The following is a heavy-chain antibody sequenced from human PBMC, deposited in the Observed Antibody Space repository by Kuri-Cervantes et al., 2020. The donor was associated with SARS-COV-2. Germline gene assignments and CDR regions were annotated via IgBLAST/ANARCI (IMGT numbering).Heavy chain of an antibody. J-gene: IGHJ6*03. V-gene: IGHV3-48*03. Sequence: GGSLRLSCAASGFTFSSYEMNWVRQAPGKGLEWVSYISSSGSTIYYADSVKGRFTISRDNAKNSLYLQMNSLRAEDTAVYYCARVNYDILIGAYYYYYMDVWGKGTTVTVSS. CDR1: GFTFSSYE. CDR2: ISSSGSTI. D-gene: IGHD3-9*01. CDR3: ARVNYDILIGAYYYYYMDV.